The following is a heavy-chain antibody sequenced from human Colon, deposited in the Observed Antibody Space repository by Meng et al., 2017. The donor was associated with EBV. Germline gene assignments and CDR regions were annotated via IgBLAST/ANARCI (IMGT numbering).Heavy chain of an antibody. D-gene: IGHD3-16*01. Sequence: QLQLQASGQGLVKPSETLSLTCIVSGDSVSDTNHFWGWVRQAPGKGLEWVGSINSNWNTYSNPSLTSRVTMSLDTSKNQFSLKLSSVTAADTAVYYCVRVRGDFDYWGQGTLVTVSS. CDR3: VRVRGDFDY. CDR2: INSNWNT. CDR1: GDSVSDTNHF. V-gene: IGHV4-39*07. J-gene: IGHJ4*02.